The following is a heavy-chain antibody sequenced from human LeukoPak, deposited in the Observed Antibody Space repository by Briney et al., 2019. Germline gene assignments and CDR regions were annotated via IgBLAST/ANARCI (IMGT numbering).Heavy chain of an antibody. D-gene: IGHD6-19*01. CDR3: ARGGVGHSSGWYVY. Sequence: ASVKVSCTASGGTFSSYAISWVRQAPGQGLEWMGGIIPIFGTANYAQKFQGRVTITADESTSTAYMELRSLRSDDTAVYYCARGGVGHSSGWYVYWGQGTLVTVSS. J-gene: IGHJ4*02. CDR2: IIPIFGTA. CDR1: GGTFSSYA. V-gene: IGHV1-69*13.